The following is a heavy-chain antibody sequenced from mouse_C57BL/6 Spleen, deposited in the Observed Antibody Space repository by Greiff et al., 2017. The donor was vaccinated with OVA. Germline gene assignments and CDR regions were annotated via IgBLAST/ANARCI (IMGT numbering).Heavy chain of an antibody. V-gene: IGHV7-3*01. Sequence: EVQLVESGGGLVQPGGFTFTDYYMSWVRQPPGKALEWLGFIRNKANGYTTEYSASVKGRFTISRDNSQSILYLQMNALRAEDSATYYCARDYSNYDLYYAMDYWGQGTSVTVSS. D-gene: IGHD2-5*01. CDR2: IRNKANGYTT. CDR3: ARDYSNYDLYYAMDY. J-gene: IGHJ4*01. CDR1: FTFTDYY.